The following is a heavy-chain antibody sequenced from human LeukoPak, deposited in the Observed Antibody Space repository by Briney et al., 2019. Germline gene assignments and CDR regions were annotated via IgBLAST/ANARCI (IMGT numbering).Heavy chain of an antibody. CDR2: ISGSGGST. CDR3: AKGTTVVMYYFDY. J-gene: IGHJ4*02. CDR1: GCTFSSYA. V-gene: IGHV3-23*01. D-gene: IGHD4-23*01. Sequence: GGSLRLSCAASGCTFSSYAMSWVRQAPGKGLEWVSAISGSGGSTYYADSVKGRLTISRDNSKNTLYLQMTNLRAEDTAVYYCAKGTTVVMYYFDYWGQGTLVTVSS.